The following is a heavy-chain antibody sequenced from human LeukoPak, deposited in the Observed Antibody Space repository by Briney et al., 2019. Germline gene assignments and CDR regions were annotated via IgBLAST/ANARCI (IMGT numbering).Heavy chain of an antibody. D-gene: IGHD6-13*01. CDR1: GGSISSYY. J-gene: IGHJ4*02. Sequence: PSETLSLTCTVSGGSISSYYWSWIRQPPGKGLEWIGYIYYSGSTNYNPSLKSRVTISVDTSKNQLSLKLSSVTAADTAVYYCARAPSIAAAGGLLYYFDYWGQGTLVTVSS. CDR2: IYYSGST. V-gene: IGHV4-59*01. CDR3: ARAPSIAAAGGLLYYFDY.